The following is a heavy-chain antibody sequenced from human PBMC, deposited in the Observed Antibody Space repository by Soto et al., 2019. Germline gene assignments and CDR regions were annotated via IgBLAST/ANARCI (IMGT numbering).Heavy chain of an antibody. CDR3: ARGPDYSNFGYFDY. CDR1: GFTFSSHV. CDR2: IWNAGNNK. Sequence: QVQLVESGGGVVQPGRSLRLSCAASGFTFSSHVMNWVRQAPGKGLEWVALIWNAGNNKYYADAGSVKGRFTISRDNSRNTLYLEMNSVRADDTGVYYCARGPDYSNFGYFDYWGQGTLVTVSS. V-gene: IGHV3-33*01. D-gene: IGHD4-4*01. J-gene: IGHJ4*02.